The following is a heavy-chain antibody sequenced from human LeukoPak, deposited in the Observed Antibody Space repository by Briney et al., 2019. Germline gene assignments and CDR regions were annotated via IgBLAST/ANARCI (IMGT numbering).Heavy chain of an antibody. J-gene: IGHJ3*02. D-gene: IGHD2-15*01. CDR1: GFTLSTYE. CDR3: ARDISSSTRAFDI. Sequence: GGSLRLSCAASGFTLSTYEMTWVRQAPGKGLEWLSFITSSGSPTFYADSVKGRFTIFRDTAKNSLFLQMNNLRGGDTAVYYCARDISSSTRAFDIWGQGTMVTVS. CDR2: ITSSGSPT. V-gene: IGHV3-48*03.